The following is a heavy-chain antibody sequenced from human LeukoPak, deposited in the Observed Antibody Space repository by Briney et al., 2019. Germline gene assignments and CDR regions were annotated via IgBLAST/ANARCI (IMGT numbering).Heavy chain of an antibody. CDR2: IHSSGST. J-gene: IGHJ4*02. V-gene: IGHV4-59*01. D-gene: IGHD2-2*01. Sequence: SETLSLTCAVYGGSFSGYYWSWIRQPPGKGLEWIGYIHSSGSTNYSPSLKSRVTFSVDTSKNHFSLKVTSMTAADTGVYYCARSLPGVVGAADFWGQGTLVTVSA. CDR1: GGSFSGYY. CDR3: ARSLPGVVGAADF.